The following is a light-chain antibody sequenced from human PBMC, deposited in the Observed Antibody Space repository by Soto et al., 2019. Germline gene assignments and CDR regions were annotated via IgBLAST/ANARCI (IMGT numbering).Light chain of an antibody. V-gene: IGLV1-44*01. CDR2: ANN. Sequence: QSMLTQPPSASGTPGRRVTVSCSGSSSNIGGNTVHWYQQLPGTAPRLLIYANNQRPSGVPDRFSGSKSGTSASLAISGLQSEDEADYSCAAWDDNLNGLVFGSGTKLTVL. CDR1: SSNIGGNT. CDR3: AAWDDNLNGLV. J-gene: IGLJ1*01.